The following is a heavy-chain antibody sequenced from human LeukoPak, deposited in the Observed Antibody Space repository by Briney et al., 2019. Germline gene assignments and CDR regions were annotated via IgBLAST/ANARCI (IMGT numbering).Heavy chain of an antibody. D-gene: IGHD3-10*01. J-gene: IGHJ6*02. Sequence: GGSLRLSCAASGFTFSSFGMNWVRQAPGKGLGWVSYISDSSTLTYYADSVKGRFTISGDNAKNSLSLQLNSLRDEDTAVYFCAKVIRGGYGMDVWGQGTTVTVSS. CDR1: GFTFSSFG. CDR3: AKVIRGGYGMDV. V-gene: IGHV3-48*02. CDR2: ISDSSTLT.